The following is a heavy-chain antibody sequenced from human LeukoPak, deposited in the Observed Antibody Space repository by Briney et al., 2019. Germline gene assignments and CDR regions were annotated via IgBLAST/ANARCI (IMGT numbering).Heavy chain of an antibody. Sequence: GGSLRLSCAASGFTFSSYGMHWVRQAPGKGLEWVAVIWYDGSNKYYADSVKGRFTISRDNSKNTLYLQMNSLRAEDTAVYYCAKDLRAVGAHYFDYWGQGTLVTVSS. CDR3: AKDLRAVGAHYFDY. D-gene: IGHD1-26*01. J-gene: IGHJ4*02. CDR1: GFTFSSYG. CDR2: IWYDGSNK. V-gene: IGHV3-33*06.